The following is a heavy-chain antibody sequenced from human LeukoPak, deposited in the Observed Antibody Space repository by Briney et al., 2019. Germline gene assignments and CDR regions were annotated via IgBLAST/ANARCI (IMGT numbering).Heavy chain of an antibody. V-gene: IGHV3-66*04. CDR3: AKPRDFYYYMHV. CDR1: GFTVSSNY. Sequence: GGSLRLSCAASGFTVSSNYMSWVRQAPGKGLEWVSVIYSGGSTYYADSVKGRFTISRDNSKNTLYLQMNSLGAEDTAVYYCAKPRDFYYYMHVWGKGTTVIVSS. CDR2: IYSGGST. J-gene: IGHJ6*03.